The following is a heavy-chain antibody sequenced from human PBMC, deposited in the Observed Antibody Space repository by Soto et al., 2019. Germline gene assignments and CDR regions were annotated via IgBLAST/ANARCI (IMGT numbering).Heavy chain of an antibody. CDR2: IWYDGSNK. D-gene: IGHD6-13*01. Sequence: PGGSLRLSCAASGFTFSSYGMHWVRQAPGKGLEWVAVIWYDGSNKYYADSVKGRFTISRYNSKNTLYLQMNSLRAEDTAVYYCARVGNEAAGYAFDIWGQGTMVTVSS. CDR3: ARVGNEAAGYAFDI. CDR1: GFTFSSYG. V-gene: IGHV3-33*01. J-gene: IGHJ3*02.